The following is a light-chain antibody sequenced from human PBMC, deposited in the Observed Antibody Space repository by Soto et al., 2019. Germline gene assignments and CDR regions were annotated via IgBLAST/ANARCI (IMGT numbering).Light chain of an antibody. Sequence: DIQMTQSPSTRSASVGDRVTITFRASQSISTWLAWYQQKPGKAPKVLIYDASSLESGVPSRFSGSGSGTEFTLTISSLQPDDFATYYCQQYNSYSITFGQGTRLENK. CDR2: DAS. CDR1: QSISTW. V-gene: IGKV1-5*01. J-gene: IGKJ5*01. CDR3: QQYNSYSIT.